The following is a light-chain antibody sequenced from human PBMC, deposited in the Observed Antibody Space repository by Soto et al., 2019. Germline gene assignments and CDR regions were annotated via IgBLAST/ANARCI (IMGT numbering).Light chain of an antibody. Sequence: QSVLTQPASVSGSPGQSITISCTGTSSDVGRYNYVSWYQQHPGRAPELMIYEVSNRPSGVSNRFSGSKSGNTASLTISGLQAEDEADYYCSSYTSSDTGVFGGGTKVTVL. CDR2: EVS. V-gene: IGLV2-14*01. J-gene: IGLJ3*02. CDR3: SSYTSSDTGV. CDR1: SSDVGRYNY.